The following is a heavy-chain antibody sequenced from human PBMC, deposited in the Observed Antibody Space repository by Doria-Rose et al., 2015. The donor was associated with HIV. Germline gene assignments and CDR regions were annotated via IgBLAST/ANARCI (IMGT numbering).Heavy chain of an antibody. D-gene: IGHD1-1*01. CDR1: GGSLSGYS. J-gene: IGHJ6*02. Sequence: QVQLQESGAGLLKPSETLSLTCAVYGGSLSGYSWSWLRQPPEQGLEWIGALNHSGSTNYNPSLKSRVTKSVDTSKNQFSLKLSSVTAADTAVDYCARLQQLAWLSQLGGLVRYPTDVWGQGTTVTVSS. CDR2: LNHSGST. CDR3: ARLQQLAWLSQLGGLVRYPTDV. V-gene: IGHV4-34*01.